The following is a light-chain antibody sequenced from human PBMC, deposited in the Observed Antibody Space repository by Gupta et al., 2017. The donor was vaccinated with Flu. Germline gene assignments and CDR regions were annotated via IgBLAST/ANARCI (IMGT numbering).Light chain of an antibody. V-gene: IGLV2-14*01. CDR3: GSYGAVGV. CDR2: EVS. Sequence: QSALTQAASVSGSPGQSIAIPCTRTNSDSGAYNYVYRYQPHPGPAPKLIIYEVSNRPAGVSTPFSGSKSGNTASLTIAGLQAEDEADYYCGSYGAVGVFGGGTKVTVL. CDR1: NSDSGAYNY. J-gene: IGLJ2*01.